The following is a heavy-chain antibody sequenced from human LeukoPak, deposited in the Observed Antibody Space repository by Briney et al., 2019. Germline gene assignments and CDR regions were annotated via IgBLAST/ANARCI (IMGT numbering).Heavy chain of an antibody. V-gene: IGHV3-11*01. CDR3: AKAHSGSYKILDY. CDR2: ISSSGSTI. D-gene: IGHD1-26*01. CDR1: GFTFSDYY. Sequence: PGGSLRLSCAASGFTFSDYYMSWIRQAPGKGLEWVSYISSSGSTIYYADSVKGRFTISRDNSKNTLYLQMNSLRAEDTAVYYCAKAHSGSYKILDYWGQGTLVTVSS. J-gene: IGHJ4*02.